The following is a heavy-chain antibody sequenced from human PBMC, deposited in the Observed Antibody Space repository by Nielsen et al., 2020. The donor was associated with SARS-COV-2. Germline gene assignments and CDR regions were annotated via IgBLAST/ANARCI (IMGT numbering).Heavy chain of an antibody. J-gene: IGHJ4*02. CDR3: TRGFYSQSDC. V-gene: IGHV3-21*01. D-gene: IGHD2-15*01. Sequence: GESLKISCTGSGFTFSDYSMNWVRQAPGKGLELVASISGDSNYIFYSELVKGRFTMSRDNGKNSLYLQMNTLRSEDTALYYCTRGFYSQSDCWGQGTLVTVSS. CDR2: ISGDSNYI. CDR1: GFTFSDYS.